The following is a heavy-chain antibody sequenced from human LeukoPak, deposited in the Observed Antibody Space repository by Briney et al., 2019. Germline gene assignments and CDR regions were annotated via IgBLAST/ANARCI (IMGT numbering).Heavy chain of an antibody. CDR1: GGSISSGDYS. CDR3: ARRGSSTSLYAFDI. V-gene: IGHV4-30-2*01. D-gene: IGHD2-2*01. Sequence: SQTLSLTCAVSGGSISSGDYSWRWIRQPPGKGLEWIGHISHSGSTYYNPSLKSRVTISVDRSKNQFSLRLSSVTAADTAVYYCARRGSSTSLYAFDIWGQGTMVTVSS. J-gene: IGHJ3*02. CDR2: ISHSGST.